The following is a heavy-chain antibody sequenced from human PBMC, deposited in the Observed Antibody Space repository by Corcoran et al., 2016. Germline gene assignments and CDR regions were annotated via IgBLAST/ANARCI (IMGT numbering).Heavy chain of an antibody. V-gene: IGHV4-39*01. CDR1: GGSISSSSYY. D-gene: IGHD4-4*01. Sequence: QLQLQESGPGLVKPSDTLSLTCTVSGGSISSSSYYWGWIRQPPGKGLEWIGSIYYSGSTYYNPSLKSRVTISVDTSKNQFSLKLSSVTAADTAVYYCARRRGNDYSNYVLFTYFDYWGQGTLVTVSS. CDR3: ARRRGNDYSNYVLFTYFDY. J-gene: IGHJ4*02. CDR2: IYYSGST.